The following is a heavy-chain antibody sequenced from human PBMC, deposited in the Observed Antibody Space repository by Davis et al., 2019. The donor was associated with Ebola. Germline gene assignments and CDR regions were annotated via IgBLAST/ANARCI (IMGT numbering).Heavy chain of an antibody. CDR3: ARIYFYYYGMDV. V-gene: IGHV3-23*01. CDR1: GFTFSSYA. D-gene: IGHD2/OR15-2a*01. Sequence: GGSLRLSCATSGFTFSSYAMSWVRQAPGKGLEWVSAISGSGGSTYYADSVKGRFTISRDNSKNTLYLQMNSLRAEDTAVYYCARIYFYYYGMDVWGQGTTVTVSS. CDR2: ISGSGGST. J-gene: IGHJ6*02.